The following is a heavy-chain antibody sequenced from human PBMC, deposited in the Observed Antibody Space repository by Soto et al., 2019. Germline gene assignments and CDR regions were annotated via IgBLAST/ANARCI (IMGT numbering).Heavy chain of an antibody. J-gene: IGHJ3*02. CDR1: GYTFTGYY. D-gene: IGHD3-22*01. CDR2: INPNSGGT. V-gene: IGHV1-2*02. Sequence: ASVKVSCKASGYTFTGYYMHWVRQAPGQGLEWMGWINPNSGGTNYAQKFQGRVTMTRDTSISTAYMELSRLRSDGTAVYYCARVTDYYDSSGYFLGAFDIWGQGTMVTVSS. CDR3: ARVTDYYDSSGYFLGAFDI.